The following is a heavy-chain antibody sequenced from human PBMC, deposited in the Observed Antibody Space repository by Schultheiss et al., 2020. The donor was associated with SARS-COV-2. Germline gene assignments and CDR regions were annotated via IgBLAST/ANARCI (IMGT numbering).Heavy chain of an antibody. Sequence: ESLKISCTVSGGFVNTASYYWSWIRQPPGKGLEWIGEINHRGRTNYNSSLKSRVTISVDTSKKQFSLKVSSVTAADTAVYYCARGGGIVVVPVAIFGMDVWGQGTTVTVSS. CDR3: ARGGGIVVVPVAIFGMDV. J-gene: IGHJ6*02. CDR1: GGFVNTASYY. CDR2: INHRGRT. D-gene: IGHD2-2*01. V-gene: IGHV4-61*01.